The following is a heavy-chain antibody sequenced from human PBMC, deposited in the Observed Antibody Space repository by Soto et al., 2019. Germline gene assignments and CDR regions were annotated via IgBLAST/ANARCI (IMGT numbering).Heavy chain of an antibody. D-gene: IGHD2-15*01. V-gene: IGHV2-5*02. Sequence: QITLKESGPTLVKPTQTLTLTCTFSGFSLSTSGVGVAWIRQPPGKALEWLALIYWDDDKRYRPSLESRLTITKATSTTRVVPTTTTLDSGDTATYYCADLPCSGGRSYWSSFSGMDVWGQGTTVTVSS. J-gene: IGHJ6*02. CDR1: GFSLSTSGVG. CDR2: IYWDDDK. CDR3: ADLPCSGGRSYWSSFSGMDV.